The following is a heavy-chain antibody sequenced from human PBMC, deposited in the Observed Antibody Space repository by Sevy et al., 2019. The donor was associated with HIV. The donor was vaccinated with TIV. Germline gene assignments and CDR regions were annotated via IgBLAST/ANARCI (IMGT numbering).Heavy chain of an antibody. Sequence: GGSPRLSCAASGFNFSNYAMHWVRQAPGKGLEWVALIWYDGSNKNYADSNSMKGRFTISRDNSKNTLYLQMNNLRAEDTAVYYCARESREFRFDPWGQGTLVTVSS. CDR2: IWYDGSNK. J-gene: IGHJ5*02. CDR3: ARESREFRFDP. V-gene: IGHV3-33*01. CDR1: GFNFSNYA.